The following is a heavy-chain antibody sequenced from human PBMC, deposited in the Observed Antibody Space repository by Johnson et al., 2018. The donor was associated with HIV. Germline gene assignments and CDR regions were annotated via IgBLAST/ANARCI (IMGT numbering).Heavy chain of an antibody. CDR2: ISGSGGRT. J-gene: IGHJ3*02. CDR3: ARGFLVGLPFDI. D-gene: IGHD1-26*01. V-gene: IGHV3-23*04. Sequence: VQLVESGGGLVQSGGSLRLSCAASGFTFSRHAMSWVRQAPGKGLDWVSAISGSGGRTYYGDSVKGRFTISRDNAKNSLYLQMNSLRAEDTALYYCARGFLVGLPFDIWGQGTMVTVSS. CDR1: GFTFSRHA.